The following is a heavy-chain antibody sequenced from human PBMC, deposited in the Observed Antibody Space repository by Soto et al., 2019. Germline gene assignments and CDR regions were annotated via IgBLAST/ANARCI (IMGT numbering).Heavy chain of an antibody. J-gene: IGHJ6*02. CDR3: AKDMGCISTSCYAHLYYYYGMDV. CDR1: GFTVSSNY. CDR2: IYSGGST. V-gene: IGHV3-66*01. Sequence: PGGSLRLSCAASGFTVSSNYMSWVRQAPGKGLEWVSVIYSGGSTYYADSVKGGFTISRDNSKNTLYLQMNSLRAEDTAVYYCAKDMGCISTSCYAHLYYYYGMDVWGQGTTVTVSS. D-gene: IGHD2-2*01.